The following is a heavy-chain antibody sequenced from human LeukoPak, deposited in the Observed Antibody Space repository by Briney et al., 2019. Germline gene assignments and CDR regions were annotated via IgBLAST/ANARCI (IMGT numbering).Heavy chain of an antibody. CDR2: ISGSGGST. D-gene: IGHD2-15*01. J-gene: IGHJ4*02. CDR1: GFTFSSYA. Sequence: PGGSLRLSCAASGFTFSSYAMSWVRQAPGKGLEWVSAISGSGGSTYYADSVKGLFTISRDNSMNTQYLQMNSLRAEDMAVYYCAKSDVVAATPFDYWGQGTLVTVSS. CDR3: AKSDVVAATPFDY. V-gene: IGHV3-23*01.